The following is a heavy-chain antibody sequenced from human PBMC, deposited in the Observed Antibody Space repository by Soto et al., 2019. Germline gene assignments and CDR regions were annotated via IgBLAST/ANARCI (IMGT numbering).Heavy chain of an antibody. CDR3: AKDLQKYQLLTNWFDP. CDR2: ISGSGGST. J-gene: IGHJ5*02. D-gene: IGHD2-2*01. Sequence: EVQLLESGGGLVQPGGSLRLSCAASGFTFSSYAMSWVRQAPGKGLEWVSTISGSGGSTYSADSVKGRFTISRDNSENTLYLQMNRLRAEDTAVYYCAKDLQKYQLLTNWFDPWGQGTLVTVSS. V-gene: IGHV3-23*01. CDR1: GFTFSSYA.